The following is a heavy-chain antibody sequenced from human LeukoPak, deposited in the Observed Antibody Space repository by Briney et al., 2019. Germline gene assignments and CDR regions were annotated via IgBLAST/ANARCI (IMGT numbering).Heavy chain of an antibody. J-gene: IGHJ6*03. CDR2: IIPIFGTA. V-gene: IGHV1-69*05. CDR3: ARGAATMIHGYYYYYMDV. Sequence: SVKVSCKASGYTFTGYYMHWVRQAPGQGLEWMGRIIPIFGTANYAQKFQGRVTITTDESTSTAYMELSSLRSEDAAVYYCARGAATMIHGYYYYYMDVWGKGTTVTVSS. D-gene: IGHD3-22*01. CDR1: GYTFTGYY.